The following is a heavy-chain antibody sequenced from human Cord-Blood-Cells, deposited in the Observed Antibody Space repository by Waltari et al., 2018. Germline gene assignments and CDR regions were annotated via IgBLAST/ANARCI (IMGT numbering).Heavy chain of an antibody. J-gene: IGHJ4*02. D-gene: IGHD3-10*01. CDR3: HYYGSGSYYNGFDY. Sequence: QVQLVQSGAGVKKPGSSVKVACKASGGTFSSYASSWVRQAPGQGLEWMGGIIPIFGTANYAQKFQGRVTITADESTSTAYMELSSLRSEDTAVYYCHYYGSGSYYNGFDYWGQGTLVTVSS. CDR2: IIPIFGTA. CDR1: GGTFSSYA. V-gene: IGHV1-69*01.